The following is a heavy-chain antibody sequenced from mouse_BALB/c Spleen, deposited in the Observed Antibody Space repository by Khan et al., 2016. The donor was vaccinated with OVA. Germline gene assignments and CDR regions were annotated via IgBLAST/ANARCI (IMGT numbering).Heavy chain of an antibody. J-gene: IGHJ4*01. CDR1: AYTFTSYW. CDR2: ISPGSGSA. Sequence: DLVKPGASVKLSCKASAYTFTSYWINWIKQRPGQGLEWVGQISPGSGSAYYNEVFKDKATLTIDTSSTTAYIQLSSLSSEDSAVYFCARSNYYGRSLYAMDYWGQGTSVTVSS. V-gene: IGHV1S41*01. D-gene: IGHD1-1*01. CDR3: ARSNYYGRSLYAMDY.